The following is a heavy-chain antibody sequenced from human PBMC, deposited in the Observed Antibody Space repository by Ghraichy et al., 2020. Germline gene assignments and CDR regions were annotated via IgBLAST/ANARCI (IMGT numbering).Heavy chain of an antibody. CDR2: INPNSGGT. V-gene: IGHV1-2*06. D-gene: IGHD6-19*01. Sequence: ASVKVSCKASGYTFTGYYMHWVRQAPGQGLEWMGRINPNSGGTNYAQKFQGRVTMTRDTSISTAYMELSRLRSDDTAVYYCARDHGLASGWYYFDYWGQGTLVTVSS. J-gene: IGHJ4*02. CDR3: ARDHGLASGWYYFDY. CDR1: GYTFTGYY.